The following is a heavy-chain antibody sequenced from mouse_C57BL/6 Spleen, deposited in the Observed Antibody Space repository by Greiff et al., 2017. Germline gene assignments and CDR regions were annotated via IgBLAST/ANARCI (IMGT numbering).Heavy chain of an antibody. V-gene: IGHV1-54*01. CDR3: ARHGSSTFDY. Sequence: QVQLQQSGAELVRPGTSVKVSCKASGYAFTNYLIEWVKQRPGQGLEWIGVINPGSGGTNYNEKFKGKATLTADKSSSTAYMQLSSLTSEDSAVYFCARHGSSTFDYWGQGTTLTVSS. CDR2: INPGSGGT. CDR1: GYAFTNYL. J-gene: IGHJ2*01. D-gene: IGHD1-1*01.